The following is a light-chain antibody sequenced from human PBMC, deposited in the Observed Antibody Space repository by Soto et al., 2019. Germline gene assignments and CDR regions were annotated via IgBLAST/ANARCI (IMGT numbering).Light chain of an antibody. Sequence: QSVLTQPHSASGAPGQSVTISCTGTSTDVGAYNYVSWYQQRPGKAPKLMIFEVTKRPSGVPDRFSGSKSGNTASLTVSGVQADDEADYYCSSYAGSNRSVFGTGTKVTVL. J-gene: IGLJ1*01. CDR1: STDVGAYNY. V-gene: IGLV2-8*01. CDR2: EVT. CDR3: SSYAGSNRSV.